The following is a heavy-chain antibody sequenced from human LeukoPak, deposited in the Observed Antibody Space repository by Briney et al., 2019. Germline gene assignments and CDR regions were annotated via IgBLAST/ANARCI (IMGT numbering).Heavy chain of an antibody. J-gene: IGHJ4*02. V-gene: IGHV3-30-3*01. Sequence: GGSLRLFWAASGFTFSSYTMHWVRQAPGKGLEWVALVSYDGTKINYADSVKGRFTMSRDISKNTLYLQMNSLKPEDTAVYYCARDRVQIWSYVGTFDSWGQGTLVTVSS. D-gene: IGHD5-18*01. CDR2: VSYDGTKI. CDR1: GFTFSSYT. CDR3: ARDRVQIWSYVGTFDS.